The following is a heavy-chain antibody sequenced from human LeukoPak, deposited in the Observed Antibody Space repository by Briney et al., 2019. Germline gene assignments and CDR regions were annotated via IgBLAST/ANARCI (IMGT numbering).Heavy chain of an antibody. CDR3: ARNPAPPRGVPDN. CDR2: INHSGPT. D-gene: IGHD2-15*01. Sequence: PSETLSLTCTIYGGSFSGYYWSWIRQPPGKGLEWIGEINHSGPTNYNPSLKSRVTISLDTSKNRFSLNLTSVTAADTAVYYCARNPAPPRGVPDNWGQGTLVTVSS. V-gene: IGHV4-34*01. CDR1: GGSFSGYY. J-gene: IGHJ4*02.